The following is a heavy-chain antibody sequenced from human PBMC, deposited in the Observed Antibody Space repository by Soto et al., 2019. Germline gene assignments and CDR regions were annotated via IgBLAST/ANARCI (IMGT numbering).Heavy chain of an antibody. Sequence: PSETLSLTCTVSGGSISSYYCSWSRQPPFKGLEWIGYIYYSGSTNYNPSLKSRVTISVDTSKNQFSLKLSSVTAADTAVYYCARGWGTAMVTFYYYGMDVWGQGTTVTVSS. CDR3: ARGWGTAMVTFYYYGMDV. CDR2: IYYSGST. V-gene: IGHV4-59*01. CDR1: GGSISSYY. J-gene: IGHJ6*02. D-gene: IGHD5-18*01.